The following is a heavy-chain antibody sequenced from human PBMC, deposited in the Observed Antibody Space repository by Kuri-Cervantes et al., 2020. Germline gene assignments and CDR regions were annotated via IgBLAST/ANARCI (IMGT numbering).Heavy chain of an antibody. CDR3: AKRRGSGSAADGFDI. CDR1: GFTFSSYA. Sequence: LSLTCVGSGFTFSSYAMHWVRQAPGKGLEWVAVISSDGSNRFYVDSVEGRFTISRDNSNNILYLQMNSLRPDDTALYYCAKRRGSGSAADGFDIWGQGTMVTVSS. V-gene: IGHV3-30*18. J-gene: IGHJ3*02. CDR2: ISSDGSNR. D-gene: IGHD6-19*01.